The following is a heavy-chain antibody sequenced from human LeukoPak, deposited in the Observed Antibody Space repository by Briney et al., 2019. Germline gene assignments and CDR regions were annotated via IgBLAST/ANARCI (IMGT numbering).Heavy chain of an antibody. CDR3: ARDRDYFNYGSLPWFDP. D-gene: IGHD4-11*01. CDR2: IWYAGSKT. Sequence: GGSLRLSCAAPGFTFSSYGMNWVRQAPGKGLEWVAVIWYAGSKTYYAESVKGRFTISRDNSKNTLYLQMNSLRAEDTALYYCARDRDYFNYGSLPWFDPWGQGTLVTVSS. J-gene: IGHJ5*02. V-gene: IGHV3-33*01. CDR1: GFTFSSYG.